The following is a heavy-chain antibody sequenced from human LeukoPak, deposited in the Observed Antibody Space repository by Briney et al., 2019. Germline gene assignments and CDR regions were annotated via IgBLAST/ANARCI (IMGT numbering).Heavy chain of an antibody. J-gene: IGHJ6*03. CDR3: ARDPSSSYYYYMDV. CDR1: GGSISSYY. CDR2: IYTSGST. D-gene: IGHD6-6*01. V-gene: IGHV4-4*07. Sequence: SETLSLTCTVSGGSISSYYWSWIRQPAGKGLEWIGRIYTSGSTSYNPSLKSRVTISVDKSKNQFSLKLNSVTAADTAVYYCARDPSSSYYYYMDVWGKGTTVTVSS.